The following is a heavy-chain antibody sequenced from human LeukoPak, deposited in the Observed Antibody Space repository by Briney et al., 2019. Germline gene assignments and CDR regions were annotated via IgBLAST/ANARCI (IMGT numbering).Heavy chain of an antibody. Sequence: SETLSLTCTVSGASISSSTYYWGWIRQPPGKGLEWIGSIYYSGDTYYTPSLKRRLTISVDTSRNQFSLNLSSVTAADTAVYYCARLRGYTYGPPGYWGQGTLVTVSS. V-gene: IGHV4-39*01. CDR1: GASISSSTYY. CDR3: ARLRGYTYGPPGY. CDR2: IYYSGDT. D-gene: IGHD5-18*01. J-gene: IGHJ4*02.